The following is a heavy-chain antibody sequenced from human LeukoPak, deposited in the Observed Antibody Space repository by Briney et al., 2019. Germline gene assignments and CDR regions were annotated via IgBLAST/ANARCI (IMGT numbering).Heavy chain of an antibody. D-gene: IGHD1-20*01. CDR1: GFTFSSYS. CDR3: ARALTGTRNAFDI. Sequence: GGSLRLSCAASGFTFSSYSMNWVRQAPGKGLEWVSSISSSSSYIYYADSVKGRFTISRDNAKNSLYLQMNSLRAEDTAVYYCARALTGTRNAFDIWGQGTMVTVSS. CDR2: ISSSSSYI. V-gene: IGHV3-21*01. J-gene: IGHJ3*02.